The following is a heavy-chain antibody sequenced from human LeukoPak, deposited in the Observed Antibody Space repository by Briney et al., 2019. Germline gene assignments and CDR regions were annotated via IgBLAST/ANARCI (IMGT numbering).Heavy chain of an antibody. Sequence: GAPVKVSCKASGYTFTSYYMHWVRQAPGQGLEWMGIINPSGGSTSYAQKFQGRVTMTRDTSTSTVYMELSSLRSEDTAVYYCARDHEYYYGSGSYYPGGCDYWGQGTRVTVSS. CDR3: ARDHEYYYGSGSYYPGGCDY. CDR2: INPSGGST. CDR1: GYTFTSYY. D-gene: IGHD3-10*01. V-gene: IGHV1-46*01. J-gene: IGHJ4*02.